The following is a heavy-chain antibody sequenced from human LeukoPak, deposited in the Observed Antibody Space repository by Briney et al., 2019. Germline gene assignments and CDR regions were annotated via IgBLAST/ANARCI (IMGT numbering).Heavy chain of an antibody. V-gene: IGHV3-30-3*01. J-gene: IGHJ4*02. CDR3: ARGLLGAPTSYFDY. CDR1: GFTFSSNA. Sequence: GGSLRLSCAASGFTFSSNAMHWVRQAPGKGLEWVAVITYDGSDKYYADSVKGRFTISRDNSRNTLYLQMNSLRAEDTAVYYCARGLLGAPTSYFDYWGQGTLVTVSS. CDR2: ITYDGSDK. D-gene: IGHD1-26*01.